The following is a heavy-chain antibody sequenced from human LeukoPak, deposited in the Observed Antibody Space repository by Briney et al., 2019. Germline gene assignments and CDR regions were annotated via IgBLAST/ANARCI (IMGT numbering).Heavy chain of an antibody. D-gene: IGHD3-16*01. J-gene: IGHJ4*02. Sequence: TGGSLRLSCTASGFTFNNYAMSWVRQAPGKGLEWVANIKQDGSEKYYVDSVKGRFTISRDNAKNSLYLQMNSLRAEDTAVYYCTRGLTPLDVTFPFDYWGQGTLVTVSS. V-gene: IGHV3-7*01. CDR3: TRGLTPLDVTFPFDY. CDR1: GFTFNNYA. CDR2: IKQDGSEK.